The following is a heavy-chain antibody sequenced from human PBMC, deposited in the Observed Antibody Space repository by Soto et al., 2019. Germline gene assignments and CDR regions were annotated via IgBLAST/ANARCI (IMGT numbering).Heavy chain of an antibody. CDR3: ATDLRALAVDGSPP. V-gene: IGHV1-24*01. J-gene: IGHJ5*02. D-gene: IGHD6-19*01. Sequence: ASVKVSCKVSGYTLTELSMHWVRQAPGKGLEWMGGFDPEDGETIYAQKFQGRVTMTEDTSTDTAYMELSSLRSEDTAVYDCATDLRALAVDGSPPWGQGTLVTVSS. CDR1: GYTLTELS. CDR2: FDPEDGET.